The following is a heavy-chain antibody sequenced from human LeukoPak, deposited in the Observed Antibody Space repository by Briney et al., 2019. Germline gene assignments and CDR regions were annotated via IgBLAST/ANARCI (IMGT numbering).Heavy chain of an antibody. Sequence: QAGGSLRLSCAASGFTFSSYGMSWVRQAPGKGLEWVSAISGSGGSTYYADSVKGLFTISRDNSKNTLYLQMNSLRGEDTAVYYCAKDSLRERIVGSTTRGVNDYWGQGTLVTVSP. V-gene: IGHV3-23*01. CDR3: AKDSLRERIVGSTTRGVNDY. CDR1: GFTFSSYG. D-gene: IGHD1-26*01. CDR2: ISGSGGST. J-gene: IGHJ4*02.